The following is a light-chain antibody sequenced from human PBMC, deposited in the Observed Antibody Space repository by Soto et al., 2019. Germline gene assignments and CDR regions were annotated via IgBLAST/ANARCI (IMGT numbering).Light chain of an antibody. CDR2: DVD. J-gene: IGLJ1*01. CDR1: SSDVGGYNF. Sequence: QSVLTQPRSVSGSPGQSATISCTGSSSDVGGYNFVSWYLQYPGKAPKLLIYDVDKRPSGVPHRFSGSRSGNTASLTISGLQAEDEADYFCCSYAGSPWVFGTGTKVTVL. V-gene: IGLV2-11*01. CDR3: CSYAGSPWV.